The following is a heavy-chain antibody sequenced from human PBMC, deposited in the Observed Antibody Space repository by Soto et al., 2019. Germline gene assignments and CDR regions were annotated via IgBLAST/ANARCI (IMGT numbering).Heavy chain of an antibody. J-gene: IGHJ5*02. CDR2: IYHSGST. Sequence: SETLSLTCAVSGGSISSSNWWSWVRQPPGKGLEWIGEIYHSGSTNYNPSLKSRVTISVDKSKNPFSLKLSSVTAADTAVYYCARVFPGVPRSNTGDENNCFDPGGQGTLVTVSS. CDR3: ARVFPGVPRSNTGDENNCFDP. D-gene: IGHD2-8*01. CDR1: GGSISSSNW. V-gene: IGHV4-4*02.